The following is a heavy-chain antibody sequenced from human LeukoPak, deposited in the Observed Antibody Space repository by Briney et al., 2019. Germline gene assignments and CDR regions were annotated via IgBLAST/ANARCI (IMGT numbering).Heavy chain of an antibody. Sequence: ASVKVSCKASGYTFTSYAMHWVRQAPGQRLEWMGWINAGNGNTKYSQKFQGRVTITRDTSASTAYMELSSLRSEDTAVYYCALFDWLHSAGLDAFDIWGQGTMVTVSS. CDR3: ALFDWLHSAGLDAFDI. CDR2: INAGNGNT. D-gene: IGHD3-9*01. V-gene: IGHV1-3*01. CDR1: GYTFTSYA. J-gene: IGHJ3*02.